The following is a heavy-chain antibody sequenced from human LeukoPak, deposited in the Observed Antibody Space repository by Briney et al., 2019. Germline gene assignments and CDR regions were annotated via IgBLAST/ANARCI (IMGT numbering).Heavy chain of an antibody. D-gene: IGHD4-17*01. CDR3: AREYGDYN. V-gene: IGHV3-30*15. J-gene: IGHJ4*02. CDR1: GFTLSDYA. CDR2: ISYDGSKY. Sequence: PGRSLRLSCAASGFTLSDYAMHWVRQAPGKGLEWVAVISYDGSKYFYADSVKGRFGISRDNYKNTLYLEMSSLRAEDTAVYYCAREYGDYNWGQGTLVTVSS.